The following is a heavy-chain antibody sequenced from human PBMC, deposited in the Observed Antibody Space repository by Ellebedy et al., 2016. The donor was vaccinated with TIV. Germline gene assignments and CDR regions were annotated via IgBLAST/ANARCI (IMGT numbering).Heavy chain of an antibody. Sequence: MPSETLSLTCTVSGGSTSTYYWTWIRQPPGKGLEWVGNVYYSGSANSNPSLKSRVTISLDTSKKQFSLKLDSVTAADTAVYYCARGFLSKWLDPWGRGILVTVAS. J-gene: IGHJ5*02. CDR2: VYYSGSA. CDR1: GGSTSTYY. CDR3: ARGFLSKWLDP. V-gene: IGHV4-59*01.